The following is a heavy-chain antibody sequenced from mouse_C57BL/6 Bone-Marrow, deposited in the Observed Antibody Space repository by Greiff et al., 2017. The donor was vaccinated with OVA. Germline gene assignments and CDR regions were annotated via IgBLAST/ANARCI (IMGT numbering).Heavy chain of an antibody. CDR3: ARRGLITTVVARDY. Sequence: EVQLQESGTVLARPGASVKMSCKTSGYTFTSYWMHWVKQRPGQGLEWIGAIYPGNSDTSYNQKFKGKAKLTAVTSASTAYMELSSLTTEDSAVYYCARRGLITTVVARDYWGPGTTLTVSS. V-gene: IGHV1-5*01. CDR2: IYPGNSDT. J-gene: IGHJ2*01. D-gene: IGHD1-1*01. CDR1: GYTFTSYW.